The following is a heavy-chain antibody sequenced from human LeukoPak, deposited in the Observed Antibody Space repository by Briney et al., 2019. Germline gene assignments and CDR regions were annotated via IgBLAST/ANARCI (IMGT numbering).Heavy chain of an antibody. V-gene: IGHV3-48*04. D-gene: IGHD2-21*01. Sequence: PGGSLRLSCAASGFTFSSYSMHWVRQAPGKGLEWVSYISSSSSTIYYADSVKGRFTISRDNAKNALYLQMNSLRAEDTAVYYCARDPSPYRDRWFDPWGQGTLVTVSS. CDR2: ISSSSSTI. CDR3: ARDPSPYRDRWFDP. CDR1: GFTFSSYS. J-gene: IGHJ5*02.